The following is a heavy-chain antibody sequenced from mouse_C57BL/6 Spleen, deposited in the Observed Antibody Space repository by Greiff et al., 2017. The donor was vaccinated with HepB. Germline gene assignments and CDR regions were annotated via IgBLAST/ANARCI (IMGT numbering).Heavy chain of an antibody. J-gene: IGHJ3*01. CDR1: GYTFTDYE. CDR2: IDPETGGT. Sequence: VQLQESGAELVRPGASVTLSCKASGYTFTDYEMHWVKQTPVHGLEWIGAIDPETGGTAYNQKFKGKAILTADKSSSTAYIELRSLTSEDSAGYYCTSLAWFAYWGQGTLVTVSA. V-gene: IGHV1-15*01. CDR3: TSLAWFAY.